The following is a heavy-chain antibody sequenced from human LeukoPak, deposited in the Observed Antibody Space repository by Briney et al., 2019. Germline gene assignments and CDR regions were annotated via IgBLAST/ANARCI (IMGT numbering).Heavy chain of an antibody. CDR1: GFTFSSYW. V-gene: IGHV3-7*03. CDR2: MNQDGSEK. Sequence: PGGSLRLSCAASGFTFSSYWMNWVRQAPGKGLEWVANMNQDGSEKYYVDSVKGRFTISRDNAKNSLYLQMNSLRAEDTAVYYCAGEMQRYFDWYNDYWGQGTLVTVSS. D-gene: IGHD3-9*01. J-gene: IGHJ4*02. CDR3: AGEMQRYFDWYNDY.